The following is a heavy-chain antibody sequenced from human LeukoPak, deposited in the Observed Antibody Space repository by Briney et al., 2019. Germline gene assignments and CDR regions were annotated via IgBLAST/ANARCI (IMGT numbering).Heavy chain of an antibody. J-gene: IGHJ4*02. CDR3: VRDRSRTTVTRFDS. CDR2: INEDGSEK. D-gene: IGHD4-17*01. CDR1: RFSLSNFW. Sequence: GGSLRLSCVASRFSLSNFWMIWVRQAPGKWLEWVANINEDGSEKNYVDSVRGRFTISRDNAKNSLYLQMNSLRAEDTAVYYCVRDRSRTTVTRFDSWGQGTLVTVSS. V-gene: IGHV3-7*01.